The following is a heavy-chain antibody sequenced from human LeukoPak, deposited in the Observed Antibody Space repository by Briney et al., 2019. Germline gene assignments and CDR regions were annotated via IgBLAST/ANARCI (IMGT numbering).Heavy chain of an antibody. CDR3: AVTYYYDSSGYYRVGPQYFDY. D-gene: IGHD3-22*01. CDR1: GGTFSSYA. CDR2: IIPIFGTA. Sequence: ASVKVSCKASGGTFSSYAISWVRQAPGQGLEWMGGIIPIFGTANYAQKFQGRVTITADESTSTAYMELGSLRSEDTAVYYCAVTYYYDSSGYYRVGPQYFDYWGQGTLVTVSS. J-gene: IGHJ4*02. V-gene: IGHV1-69*13.